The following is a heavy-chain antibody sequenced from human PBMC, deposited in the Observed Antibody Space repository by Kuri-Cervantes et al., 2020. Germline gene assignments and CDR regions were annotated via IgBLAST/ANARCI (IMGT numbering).Heavy chain of an antibody. J-gene: IGHJ4*02. V-gene: IGHV4-59*08. CDR2: IYYSGSS. D-gene: IGHD1-26*01. CDR1: GGSISSHY. CDR3: ARRGAYFDY. Sequence: SETLSLTCTVSGGSISSHYWSWVRRLPGKGLEWIGYIYYSGSSNYNPSLKSRVTISIDTSKNQFSLKLSSVTAADTAVYYCARRGAYFDYWGQGTLVTVSS.